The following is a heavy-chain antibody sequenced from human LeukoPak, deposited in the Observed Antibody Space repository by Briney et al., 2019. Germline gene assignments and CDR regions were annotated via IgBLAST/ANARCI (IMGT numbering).Heavy chain of an antibody. Sequence: ASVKVSCKASGYTFTSYGISGVRQAPGQGLEWMGWISAYNGNTNYAQKLQGRVTMTTDTSTSTACMELRSLRSDDTAVYYCARGVCGGDCQDFDYWGQGTLVTVSS. CDR2: ISAYNGNT. D-gene: IGHD2-21*02. CDR3: ARGVCGGDCQDFDY. J-gene: IGHJ4*02. V-gene: IGHV1-18*04. CDR1: GYTFTSYG.